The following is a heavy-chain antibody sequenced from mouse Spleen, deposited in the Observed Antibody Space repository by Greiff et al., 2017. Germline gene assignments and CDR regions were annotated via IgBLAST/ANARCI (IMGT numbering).Heavy chain of an antibody. CDR3: ARQDYGFAY. CDR1: GFTFSDYG. CDR2: ISNLAYSI. J-gene: IGHJ3*01. Sequence: EVQLVESGGGLVKPGGSLKLSCAASGFTFSDYGMAWVRQAPGKGPEWVAFISNLAYSIYYADTVTGRFTISRENAKNTLYLEMSSLRSEDTAMYYCARQDYGFAYWGQGTLVTVSA. V-gene: IGHV5-15*01. D-gene: IGHD1-1*01.